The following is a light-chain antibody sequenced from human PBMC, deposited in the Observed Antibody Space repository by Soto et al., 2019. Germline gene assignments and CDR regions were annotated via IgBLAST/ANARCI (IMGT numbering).Light chain of an antibody. CDR3: QQRSNWPRALT. V-gene: IGKV3-11*01. J-gene: IGKJ4*01. CDR2: DAS. Sequence: EIVLTQSPATLSLSPGERATLSCKASQSVSSYFAWYQQKPGQAPRLLIYDASNRATGIPARFSGSGSGTDYTLTISSLEPEDFAVYYCQQRSNWPRALTFGGGTKVDIK. CDR1: QSVSSY.